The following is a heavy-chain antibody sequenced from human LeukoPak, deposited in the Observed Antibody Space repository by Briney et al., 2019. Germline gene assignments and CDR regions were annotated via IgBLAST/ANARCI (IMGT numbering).Heavy chain of an antibody. CDR2: ISSSGSTK. V-gene: IGHV3-48*03. CDR1: GFTFSSYE. Sequence: GGSLRLSCAASGFTFSSYEMNWVRLAPGKGLEWVSYISSSGSTKYYADSVKGRFTISRVNAKNSLYLQMSSLRAEDTAVYYCARAPYSAYVAYWGQGTLVTVSS. D-gene: IGHD5-12*01. CDR3: ARAPYSAYVAY. J-gene: IGHJ4*02.